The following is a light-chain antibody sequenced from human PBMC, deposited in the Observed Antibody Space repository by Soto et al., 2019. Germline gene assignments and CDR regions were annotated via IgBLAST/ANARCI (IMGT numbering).Light chain of an antibody. CDR1: TSDVGGYNY. Sequence: QSVLTQPASVSGSPGQSITISCTGTTSDVGGYNYVSWYQQHPGKVPKLLIHEVSKRPSGVSNRFSGSKSGNTASLTISGLQAEDEADYYCLSKTSSISYVFGTGTKLTVL. J-gene: IGLJ1*01. CDR3: LSKTSSISYV. V-gene: IGLV2-14*01. CDR2: EVS.